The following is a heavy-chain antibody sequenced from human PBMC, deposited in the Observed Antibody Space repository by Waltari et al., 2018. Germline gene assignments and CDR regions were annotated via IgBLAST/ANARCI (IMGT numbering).Heavy chain of an antibody. CDR1: GFTFSSYW. CDR2: IKQDGSEK. CDR3: ARDWGGSYFDY. J-gene: IGHJ4*02. Sequence: EVQLVESGGGLVQPGGSLRLSCAASGFTFSSYWMSWVRQAPGKGLEWVANIKQDGSEKYFVDSVKGRFTISRDNAKNSLYLQMNSLRAEDTAVYYCARDWGGSYFDYWGQGTLVTVSS. V-gene: IGHV3-7*01. D-gene: IGHD3-16*01.